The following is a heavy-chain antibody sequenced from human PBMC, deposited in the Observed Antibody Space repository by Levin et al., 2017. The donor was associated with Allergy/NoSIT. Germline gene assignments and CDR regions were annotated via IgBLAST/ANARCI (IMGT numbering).Heavy chain of an antibody. V-gene: IGHV3-9*01. Sequence: SLKISCAASGFTFDDYAMHWVRQAPGKGLEWVSGISWNSGSIGYADSVKGRFTISRDNAKNSLYLQMNSLRAEDTALYYCAKLSGDDRSFDYWGQGTLVTVSS. D-gene: IGHD5-12*01. CDR2: ISWNSGSI. J-gene: IGHJ4*02. CDR1: GFTFDDYA. CDR3: AKLSGDDRSFDY.